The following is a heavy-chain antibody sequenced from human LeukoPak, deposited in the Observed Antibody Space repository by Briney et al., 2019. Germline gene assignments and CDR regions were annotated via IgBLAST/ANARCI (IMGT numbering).Heavy chain of an antibody. Sequence: GGSLRLSCAASGFTFDDYAMHWVRQAPGKGLEWVSGISWNSGSIGYADSVKGRFTISRDNAKNSLYLQMNSLRAEDTALYYCAKDNGYYYDSSGYIDYWGQGTLVTVSS. CDR2: ISWNSGSI. V-gene: IGHV3-9*01. CDR1: GFTFDDYA. CDR3: AKDNGYYYDSSGYIDY. J-gene: IGHJ4*02. D-gene: IGHD3-22*01.